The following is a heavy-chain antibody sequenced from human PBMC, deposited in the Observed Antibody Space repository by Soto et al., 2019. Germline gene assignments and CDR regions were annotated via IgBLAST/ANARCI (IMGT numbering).Heavy chain of an antibody. CDR2: INPNSGGT. D-gene: IGHD6-6*01. Sequence: ASVKVSCKASGYTFTGYYMHWVRQAPGQGLEWMGWINPNSGGTNYAQKFQGWVTMTRDTSISTAYMELSRLRSDDTAVYYCATVGYSSSSNYYYGMDVWGQGPTVTVSS. CDR1: GYTFTGYY. V-gene: IGHV1-2*04. CDR3: ATVGYSSSSNYYYGMDV. J-gene: IGHJ6*02.